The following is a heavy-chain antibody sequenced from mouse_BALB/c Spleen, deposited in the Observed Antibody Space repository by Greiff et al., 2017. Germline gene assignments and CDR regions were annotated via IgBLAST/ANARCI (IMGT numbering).Heavy chain of an antibody. Sequence: VQLQQPGAELVKPGTSVKLSCKASGYNFTSYWINWVKLRPGQGLEWIGDIYPGSGSTNYNEKFKSKATLTVDTSSSTAYMQLSSLASEDSAVYYCARSEIYDGYYDYFDYWGQGTTLTVSS. D-gene: IGHD2-3*01. V-gene: IGHV1-55*01. CDR1: GYNFTSYW. CDR2: IYPGSGST. J-gene: IGHJ2*01. CDR3: ARSEIYDGYYDYFDY.